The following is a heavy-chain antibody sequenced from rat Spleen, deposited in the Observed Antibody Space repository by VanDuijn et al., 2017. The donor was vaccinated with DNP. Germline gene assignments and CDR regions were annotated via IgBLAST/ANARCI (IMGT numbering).Heavy chain of an antibody. V-gene: IGHV5-25*01. D-gene: IGHD1-1*01. CDR1: GFTFSNYD. CDR3: ARADYTRGYFDY. CDR2: VNTGGGIT. J-gene: IGHJ2*01. Sequence: EVHLMESGGGLVQPGRSLKLSCAASGFTFSNYDMAWVRQAPSKGLEWVASVNTGGGITYYRDSVKGRFIVSRDNAKSTLNLQRDSLRSEDTATYYCARADYTRGYFDYWGQGVMVTVSS.